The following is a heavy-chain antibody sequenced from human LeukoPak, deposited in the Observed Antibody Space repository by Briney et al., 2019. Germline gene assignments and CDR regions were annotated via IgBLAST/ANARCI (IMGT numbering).Heavy chain of an antibody. D-gene: IGHD5-18*01. CDR3: ARQTVDTAMVYYYYGMDV. CDR1: GYSFTSYW. J-gene: IGHJ6*02. Sequence: GESLKISCKGSGYSFTSYWIGWVRQMPGRGLEWMGSIYPGDSDTRYSPSFQGQVTISADKSISTAYLQWSSLKASDTAMYYCARQTVDTAMVYYYYGMDVWGQGTTVTVSS. CDR2: IYPGDSDT. V-gene: IGHV5-51*01.